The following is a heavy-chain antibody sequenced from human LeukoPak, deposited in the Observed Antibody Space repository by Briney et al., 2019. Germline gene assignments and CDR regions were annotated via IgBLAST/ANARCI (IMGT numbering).Heavy chain of an antibody. D-gene: IGHD6-19*01. CDR2: INHDNTEN. Sequence: PGGSLRLSCAASGFSFNSDWMDWVRQAPGKGLEWVANINHDNTENNYLDSVKGRFTISRDNAQNSLYLQLNGLRVEDTAVYYCATQPLLGAGTGYWGQGALVTVSS. CDR1: GFSFNSDW. J-gene: IGHJ4*02. V-gene: IGHV3-7*01. CDR3: ATQPLLGAGTGY.